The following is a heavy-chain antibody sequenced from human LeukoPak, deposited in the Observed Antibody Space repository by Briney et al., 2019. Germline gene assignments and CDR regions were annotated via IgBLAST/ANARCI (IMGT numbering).Heavy chain of an antibody. CDR3: ARYRIAAAGTELEWFDP. J-gene: IGHJ5*02. CDR2: IYYSGST. Sequence: SETLSLTCTVSGGSISRYYWSWIRQPPGKGLEWIGYIYYSGSTNYNPSLKSRVTISVDTSKNQFSLKLSSVTAADTAVYYCARYRIAAAGTELEWFDPWGQGTLVTVSS. V-gene: IGHV4-59*08. D-gene: IGHD6-13*01. CDR1: GGSISRYY.